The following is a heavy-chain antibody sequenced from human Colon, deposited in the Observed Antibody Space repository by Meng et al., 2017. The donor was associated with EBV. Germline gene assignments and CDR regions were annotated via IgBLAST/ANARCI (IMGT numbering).Heavy chain of an antibody. CDR3: ARVWQSLTAFFDS. J-gene: IGHJ4*02. D-gene: IGHD2-21*01. V-gene: IGHV4-4*02. CDR1: GGSISSSHW. Sequence: QAELHESGQGLVKPSGTLSLTCAVSGGSISSSHWWTWVRQPPGKGLEWIGEVYHTGSTKYNPSLKSRLTISVDKSKNQFSLNLTSVTAADTAVYYCARVWQSLTAFFDSWGQGTLVTVSS. CDR2: VYHTGST.